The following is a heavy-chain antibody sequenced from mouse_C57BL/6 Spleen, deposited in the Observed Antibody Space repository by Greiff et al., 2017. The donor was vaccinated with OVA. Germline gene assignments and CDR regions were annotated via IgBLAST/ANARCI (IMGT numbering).Heavy chain of an antibody. J-gene: IGHJ4*01. Sequence: EVQLVESGGGLVQPGGSMKLSCAASGFTFSDAWMDWVRQSPEKGLEWVAEIRNKANNHATYYAESVKGRFTISRDDSKSSVYLQMNSLRAEDTGIYYCTRHDYYGYAMDYWGQGTSVTVSS. D-gene: IGHD1-1*01. V-gene: IGHV6-6*01. CDR1: GFTFSDAW. CDR3: TRHDYYGYAMDY. CDR2: IRNKANNHAT.